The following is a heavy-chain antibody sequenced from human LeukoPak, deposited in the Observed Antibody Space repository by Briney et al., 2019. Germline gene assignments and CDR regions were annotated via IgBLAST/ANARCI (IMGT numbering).Heavy chain of an antibody. J-gene: IGHJ6*02. CDR2: IYYSGNT. CDR1: GGPLSRYY. Sequence: SETLSLTRTVSGGPLSRYYWSWIPQPPSKAWEGGGDIYYSGNTKYHPSLKSRVTKSLDPINHQSSLKLSSVTAADTAVYCCAREVVGADYCYAMDVWGQGTTVTVSS. V-gene: IGHV4-59*01. CDR3: AREVVGADYCYAMDV. D-gene: IGHD1-26*01.